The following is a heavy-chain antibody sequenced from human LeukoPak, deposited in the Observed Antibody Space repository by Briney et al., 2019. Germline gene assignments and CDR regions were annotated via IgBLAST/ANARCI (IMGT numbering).Heavy chain of an antibody. Sequence: PGGSLRLSCAASGFTFSSYAMIWVRQAPGKGLEWVSGISGSGGSTYYADSVKGRLTISRDNSKNTLYLQMNSLRAEDTAVYYCAKGEVVIPAASDYWGQGTLVTVSS. V-gene: IGHV3-23*01. D-gene: IGHD2-2*01. CDR1: GFTFSSYA. J-gene: IGHJ4*02. CDR2: ISGSGGST. CDR3: AKGEVVIPAASDY.